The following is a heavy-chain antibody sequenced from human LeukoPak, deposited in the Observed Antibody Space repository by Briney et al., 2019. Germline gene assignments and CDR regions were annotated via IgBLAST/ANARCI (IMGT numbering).Heavy chain of an antibody. CDR3: AGGPSIAARSYFDY. Sequence: QPGGSLRLSCAASGFTVSSNYMSWVRQAPGKGLEWVSVIYSGGSTYYADSVKGRFTISRDNSKNTLYLQMNSLRAEDTAVYYCAGGPSIAARSYFDYWGQGTLVTVSS. J-gene: IGHJ4*02. CDR1: GFTVSSNY. D-gene: IGHD6-6*01. V-gene: IGHV3-53*01. CDR2: IYSGGST.